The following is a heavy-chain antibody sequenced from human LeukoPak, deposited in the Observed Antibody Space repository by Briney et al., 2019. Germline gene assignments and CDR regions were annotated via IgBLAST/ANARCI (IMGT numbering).Heavy chain of an antibody. D-gene: IGHD4-17*01. V-gene: IGHV3-23*01. CDR2: ISGSGDYT. J-gene: IGHJ4*02. Sequence: GGSLRLSCAASGLTFSSSAMSWVRQAPGKGLQWVSSISGSGDYTQYADSVKGQFTISRDNSQNTLYLLMNSLRAEDTATYYCAKDQGRDYAPYGSATHFFWGQGALVTVSS. CDR1: GLTFSSSA. CDR3: AKDQGRDYAPYGSATHFF.